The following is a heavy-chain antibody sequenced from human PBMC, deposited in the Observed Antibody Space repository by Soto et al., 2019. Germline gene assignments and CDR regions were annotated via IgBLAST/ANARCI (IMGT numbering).Heavy chain of an antibody. Sequence: TLSLTCAISGDSVSSNSAAWNWIRQSPSRGLEWLGRTYYRSKWYNDYAVSVKSRITINPDTSKNQFSLQLNSVTPEDTAVYYCARDIQWGGFYYYYYGMDVWGQGTTVTVSS. CDR1: GDSVSSNSAA. CDR3: ARDIQWGGFYYYYYGMDV. D-gene: IGHD1-26*01. J-gene: IGHJ6*02. CDR2: TYYRSKWYN. V-gene: IGHV6-1*01.